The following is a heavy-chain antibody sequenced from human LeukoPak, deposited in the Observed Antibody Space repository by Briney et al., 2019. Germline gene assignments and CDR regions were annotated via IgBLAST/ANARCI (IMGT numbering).Heavy chain of an antibody. CDR2: ISGSGGST. D-gene: IGHD3-10*01. Sequence: PSETLSLTCTVSGGSISSSSYYWGWIRQPPGKGLEWVSAISGSGGSTYYADSVKGRFTISRDNSKNTLYLQMNSLRAEDAAVYYCAKGAEIKSYYYGSGSYCDYWGQGTLVTVSS. CDR3: AKGAEIKSYYYGSGSYCDY. V-gene: IGHV3-23*01. CDR1: GGSISSSSYY. J-gene: IGHJ4*02.